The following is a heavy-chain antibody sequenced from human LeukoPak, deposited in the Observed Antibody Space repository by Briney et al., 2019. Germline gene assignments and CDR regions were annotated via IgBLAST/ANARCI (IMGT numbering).Heavy chain of an antibody. CDR2: IKQDGSEK. Sequence: GGSLRLSCAASGFTFSSYWMSWVRQAPGKGLEWVANIKQDGSEKYYVDSVKGRFTISRDNAKNSLYLQMNSLRAEDTAVYYCARDRGYSYGYTFDIWGQGTMVTVSS. J-gene: IGHJ3*02. V-gene: IGHV3-7*05. CDR1: GFTFSSYW. D-gene: IGHD5-18*01. CDR3: ARDRGYSYGYTFDI.